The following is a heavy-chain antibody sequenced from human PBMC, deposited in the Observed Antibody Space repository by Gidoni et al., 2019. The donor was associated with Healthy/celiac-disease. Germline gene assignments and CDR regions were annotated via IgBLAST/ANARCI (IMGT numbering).Heavy chain of an antibody. D-gene: IGHD1-1*01. Sequence: EVQLVESGGGLIQPGGSLRLSCAASGFTVSSNYMSWVRQAPGKGLEWVSVIYSGGSTYYADSVKGRFPSPRDNSKTTLYLQRNSLRAEDTAVYYGARVRQLGALDYWGQGPLVTVSS. CDR1: GFTVSSNY. J-gene: IGHJ4*02. CDR2: IYSGGST. V-gene: IGHV3-53*01. CDR3: ARVRQLGALDY.